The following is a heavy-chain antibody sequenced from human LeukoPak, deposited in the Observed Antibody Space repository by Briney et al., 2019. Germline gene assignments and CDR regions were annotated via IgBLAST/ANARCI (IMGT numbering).Heavy chain of an antibody. D-gene: IGHD3-3*01. CDR1: GFTFSSYA. Sequence: GGSLRLSCAASGFTFSSYAVSWVRQAPGKGLEWVSAISGSGGSTYYADSVKGRFTISRDNSKNTLYLQMSSLRAEDTAVYYCAKSFSHLYDFWSGYSFAAFDIWGQGTMVTVSS. CDR2: ISGSGGST. J-gene: IGHJ3*02. V-gene: IGHV3-23*01. CDR3: AKSFSHLYDFWSGYSFAAFDI.